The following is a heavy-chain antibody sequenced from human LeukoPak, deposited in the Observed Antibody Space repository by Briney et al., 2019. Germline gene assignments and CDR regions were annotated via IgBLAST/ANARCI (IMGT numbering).Heavy chain of an antibody. D-gene: IGHD1-26*01. CDR2: IYYSGST. CDR3: ARHGAGSGYSLLYWFDP. CDR1: GGSISISSYY. J-gene: IGHJ5*02. Sequence: SETLSLTCTVSGGSISISSYYWGWIRQPPGKGLEWIGYIYYSGSTNYNPSPKSRVTISVDTSKNQFSLKLSSVTAADTAVYYCARHGAGSGYSLLYWFDPWGQGTLVTVSS. V-gene: IGHV4-61*05.